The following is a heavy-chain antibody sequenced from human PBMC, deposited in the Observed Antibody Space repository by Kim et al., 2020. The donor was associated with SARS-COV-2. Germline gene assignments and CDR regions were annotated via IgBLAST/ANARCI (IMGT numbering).Heavy chain of an antibody. J-gene: IGHJ4*02. CDR1: GGSFSGYY. D-gene: IGHD6-19*01. CDR2: INHSGST. CDR3: ARGDHSSGWYEGGGTSIDY. Sequence: SETLSLTCAVYGGSFSGYYWSWIRQPPGKGLEWIGEINHSGSTNYNPSLKSRVTISVDTSKNQFSLKLSSVTAADTAVYYCARGDHSSGWYEGGGTSIDYWGQGTLVTVSS. V-gene: IGHV4-34*01.